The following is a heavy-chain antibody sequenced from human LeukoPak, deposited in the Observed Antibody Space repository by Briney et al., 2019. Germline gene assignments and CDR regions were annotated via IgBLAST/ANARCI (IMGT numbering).Heavy chain of an antibody. Sequence: PSETLSLTCTASGYSIRSGYYWGWIRQSPQKGLEWIGNIYHSGSTDYNPSLKSRVTISVDTSKNQFSLKLSSVTAAGTAVYYCARLNWDLDYWGQGTLVTVSS. CDR1: GYSIRSGYY. CDR2: IYHSGST. V-gene: IGHV4-38-2*02. J-gene: IGHJ4*02. CDR3: ARLNWDLDY. D-gene: IGHD7-27*01.